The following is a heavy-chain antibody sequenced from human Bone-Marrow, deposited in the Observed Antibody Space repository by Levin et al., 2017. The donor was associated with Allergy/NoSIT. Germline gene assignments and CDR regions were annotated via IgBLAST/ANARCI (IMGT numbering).Heavy chain of an antibody. Sequence: GGSLRLSCAASGFTFSSYDMHWVRQATGKGLEWVSAIGTAGDTYYPGSVKGRFTISRENAKNSLYLQMNSLRAGDTAVYYCARVGGYGDYFDYWGQGTLVTVSS. V-gene: IGHV3-13*01. CDR2: IGTAGDT. CDR1: GFTFSSYD. J-gene: IGHJ4*02. CDR3: ARVGGYGDYFDY. D-gene: IGHD4-17*01.